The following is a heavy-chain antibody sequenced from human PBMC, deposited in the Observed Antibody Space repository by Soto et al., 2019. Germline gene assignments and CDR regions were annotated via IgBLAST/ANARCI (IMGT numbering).Heavy chain of an antibody. J-gene: IGHJ4*02. CDR2: ISANNGDT. CDR1: GYTFTSYG. CDR3: ARTPPRVTAAGLDC. Sequence: QVQLVQSGAEVKRPGASVKVSCKASGYTFTSYGINWVRQAPGQGLEWVGWISANNGDTNYAQDFQGRVTMTTDTHTTTAYMDLRSLMSDDTAVYYCARTPPRVTAAGLDCWGQGTLVTVSS. V-gene: IGHV1-18*01. D-gene: IGHD6-13*01.